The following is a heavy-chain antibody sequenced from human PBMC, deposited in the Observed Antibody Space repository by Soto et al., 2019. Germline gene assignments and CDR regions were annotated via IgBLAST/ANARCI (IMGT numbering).Heavy chain of an antibody. CDR2: IYWDDDK. Sequence: QITLNESGPTVVRPTETLTLTCRFSGFSLTTSGVGVGWIRQSPGKAPEWLALIYWDDDKRYSASLKSRLTIPTDTSKNQVVLTVSDLDPTDTATYYCAHRVLRTVFGLVTPTAIYFDIWGQGTPVAVSS. V-gene: IGHV2-5*02. CDR1: GFSLTTSGVG. D-gene: IGHD3-3*01. CDR3: AHRVLRTVFGLVTPTAIYFDI. J-gene: IGHJ4*02.